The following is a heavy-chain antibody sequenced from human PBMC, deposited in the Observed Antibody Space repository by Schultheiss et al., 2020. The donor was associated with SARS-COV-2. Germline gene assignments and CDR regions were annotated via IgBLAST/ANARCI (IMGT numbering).Heavy chain of an antibody. D-gene: IGHD2-15*01. CDR2: ISYDVSNK. CDR3: ARSYCSGGSCSLTFYYYYYGMDV. CDR1: GFTFSTYA. Sequence: GESLKISCAASGFTFSTYAMHWVRQAPGKGLEWVAVISYDVSNKYYADSVKGRFTISRDNSKNTLYLQMNSLRAEDTAVYYCARSYCSGGSCSLTFYYYYYGMDVWGQGTTVTVSS. V-gene: IGHV3-30*01. J-gene: IGHJ6*02.